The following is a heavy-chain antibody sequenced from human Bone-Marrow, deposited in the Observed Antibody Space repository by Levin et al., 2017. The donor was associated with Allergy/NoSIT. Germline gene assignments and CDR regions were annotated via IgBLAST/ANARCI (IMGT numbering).Heavy chain of an antibody. CDR1: GYTFTGYY. CDR3: ARDLGRTGSTLPENYFDY. V-gene: IGHV1-2*02. CDR2: INPNSGGT. D-gene: IGHD2-15*01. J-gene: IGHJ4*02. Sequence: GESLKISCKASGYTFTGYYMHWVRQAPGQGLEWMGWINPNSGGTNYAQKFQGRVTMTRDTSISTAYMELSRLRSDDTAVYYCARDLGRTGSTLPENYFDYWGQGTLVTVSS.